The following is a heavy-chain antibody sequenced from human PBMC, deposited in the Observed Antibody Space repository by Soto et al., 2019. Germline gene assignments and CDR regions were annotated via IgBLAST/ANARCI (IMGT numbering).Heavy chain of an antibody. V-gene: IGHV1-2*04. CDR2: INPNSGGT. J-gene: IGHJ6*02. Sequence: WASVKVSCKASGYTFTGYYMHWVRQAPGQGLEWMGWINPNSGGTNYAQKFQGWVTMTRDTSISTAYMELSRLRSDDTAVYYCARERPYYDILTGYYTPPYYYYGMDVWGQGTTVTVSS. CDR1: GYTFTGYY. D-gene: IGHD3-9*01. CDR3: ARERPYYDILTGYYTPPYYYYGMDV.